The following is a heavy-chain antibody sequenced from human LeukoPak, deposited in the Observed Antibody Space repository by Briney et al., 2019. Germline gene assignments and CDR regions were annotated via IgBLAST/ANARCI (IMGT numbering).Heavy chain of an antibody. CDR2: IYYSGST. Sequence: SETLSLTCTASGGSISSSSYYWGWIRQPPGKGLEWIGSIYYSGSTYYNPSLKSRVTISVDTSKNQFSLKLSSVTAADTAVYYCASLYSGSYPGYWGQGTLVTVSS. CDR1: GGSISSSSYY. D-gene: IGHD1-26*01. J-gene: IGHJ4*02. V-gene: IGHV4-39*01. CDR3: ASLYSGSYPGY.